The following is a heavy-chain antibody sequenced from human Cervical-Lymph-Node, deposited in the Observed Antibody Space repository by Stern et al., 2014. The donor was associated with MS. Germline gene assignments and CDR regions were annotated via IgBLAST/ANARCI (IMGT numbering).Heavy chain of an antibody. CDR1: GGSISRRNW. Sequence: QVQLVESGPGLVKPSGTLSLTCAVSGGSISRRNWRSWVRQSPGKGLEWIGEIFPSCSTNFNTSLKHRSTLSIDKSKRQFSLKLISVTAADTAVYYCARDMSSDYSRYGMDVWGQGTTVTVSS. J-gene: IGHJ6*02. V-gene: IGHV4-4*02. CDR2: IFPSCST. CDR3: ARDMSSDYSRYGMDV. D-gene: IGHD6-19*01.